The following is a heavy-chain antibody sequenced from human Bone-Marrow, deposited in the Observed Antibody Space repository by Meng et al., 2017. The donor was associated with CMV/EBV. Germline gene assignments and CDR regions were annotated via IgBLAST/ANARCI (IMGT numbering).Heavy chain of an antibody. J-gene: IGHJ3*02. CDR1: GGTFSSYA. V-gene: IGHV1-69*10. Sequence: SVKVSCKASGGTFSSYAIIWVRQAPGQGLEWMGGIIPILGIANYVQKFQGRVTITADKSASTAYMDLSSLRSEDTAVYYCAKGSGGTHAFDIWGQGTMVTVSS. CDR3: AKGSGGTHAFDI. D-gene: IGHD3-16*01. CDR2: IIPILGIA.